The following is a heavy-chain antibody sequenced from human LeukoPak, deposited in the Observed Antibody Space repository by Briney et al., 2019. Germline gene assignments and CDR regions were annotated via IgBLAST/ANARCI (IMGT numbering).Heavy chain of an antibody. D-gene: IGHD1-1*01. CDR2: ISGSAGST. J-gene: IGHJ2*01. CDR1: GFTFSRYA. CDR3: AKDRDNNEYIRYFDL. Sequence: TGGSLRLSCAASGFTFSRYAMSWVRQAPGKELEWVSTISGSAGSTYYADSAKGRFTFSRDNSKNTLYLQMNSLRAGDTAVYYCAKDRDNNEYIRYFDLWGRGTLVTVSS. V-gene: IGHV3-23*01.